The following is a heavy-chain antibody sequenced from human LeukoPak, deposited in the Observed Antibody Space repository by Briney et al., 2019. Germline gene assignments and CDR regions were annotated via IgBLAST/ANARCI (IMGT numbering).Heavy chain of an antibody. CDR1: GGSISSNDYY. CDR2: IYYSGST. CDR3: ARTIGGDSSSCYFDY. D-gene: IGHD6-13*01. Sequence: PSETLSLTCTVSGGSISSNDYYWGWIRQPPGKGLEWIGSIYYSGSTYYNPSLKSRVTISVDTSKNQFSLKLSSVTAADTAVYYCARTIGGDSSSCYFDYWGQGTLVTVSS. V-gene: IGHV4-39*01. J-gene: IGHJ4*02.